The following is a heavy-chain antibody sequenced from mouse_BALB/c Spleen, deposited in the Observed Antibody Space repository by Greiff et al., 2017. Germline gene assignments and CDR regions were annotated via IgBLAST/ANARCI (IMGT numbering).Heavy chain of an antibody. CDR1: GYTFTSYY. J-gene: IGHJ4*01. Sequence: LQESGAELVKPGASVKLSCKASGYTFTSYYMYWVKQRPGQGLEWIGEINPSNGGTNFNEKFKSKATLTVDKSSSTAYMQLSSLTSEDSAVYYCTRVSYAMDYWGQGTSVTVSS. CDR3: TRVSYAMDY. V-gene: IGHV1S81*02. CDR2: INPSNGGT.